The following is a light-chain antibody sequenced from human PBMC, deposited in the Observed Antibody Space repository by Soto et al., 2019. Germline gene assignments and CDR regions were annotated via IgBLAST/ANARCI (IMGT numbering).Light chain of an antibody. CDR1: RTVHSN. V-gene: IGKV3-15*01. Sequence: EIVMTQSPATVSVSPGDRATLSCRASRTVHSNVAWYQHKPGQAPRLLIYGSSFRATGVPARFSGSGFGPDFTLTISSLQSEDFVVYYCQQYNNWPRTFGQGTKVEV. CDR2: GSS. CDR3: QQYNNWPRT. J-gene: IGKJ1*01.